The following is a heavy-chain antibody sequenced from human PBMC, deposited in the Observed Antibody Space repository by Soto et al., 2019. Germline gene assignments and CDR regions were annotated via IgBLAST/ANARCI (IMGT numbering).Heavy chain of an antibody. Sequence: KPSETLSLTCAVYGGSFSVYYWSWIRHPPGKGLEWIGEINHSGSTNYNPSLKSRVTISVDTSKNQFSLKLSSVTAADTAVYYCARIGRKYSRLVDYWGQGTLVTVSS. D-gene: IGHD6-6*01. CDR1: GGSFSVYY. J-gene: IGHJ4*02. V-gene: IGHV4-34*01. CDR3: ARIGRKYSRLVDY. CDR2: INHSGST.